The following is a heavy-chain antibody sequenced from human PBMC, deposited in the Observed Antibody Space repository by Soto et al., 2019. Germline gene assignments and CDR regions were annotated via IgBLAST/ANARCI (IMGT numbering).Heavy chain of an antibody. V-gene: IGHV5-51*01. J-gene: IGHJ6*04. CDR2: IYPCDSDT. D-gene: IGHD3-3*02. CDR1: GYSFTSYW. Sequence: VESLEISCKGSGYSFTSYWIGWVRQMPGKGLEWMGIIYPCDSDTRYSPSFQGQVTISADKSISTAYLQWSSLKASDTAMYYCARPRGISSPYYPGREVWGNWNPVIVSA. CDR3: ARPRGISSPYYPGREV.